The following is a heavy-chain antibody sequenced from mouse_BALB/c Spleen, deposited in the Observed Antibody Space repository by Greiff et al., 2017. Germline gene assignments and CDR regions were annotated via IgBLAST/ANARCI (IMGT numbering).Heavy chain of an antibody. V-gene: IGHV1S137*01. CDR2: ISTYYGDA. CDR1: GYTFTDYA. D-gene: IGHD2-4*01. J-gene: IGHJ2*01. Sequence: QVQLKESGAELVRPGVSVKISCKGSGYTFTDYAMHWVKQSHAKSLEWIGVISTYYGDASYNQKFKGKATMTVDKSSSTAYMELARLTSEDSAIYYCARRDYDGGYFDYWGQGTTLTVSS. CDR3: ARRDYDGGYFDY.